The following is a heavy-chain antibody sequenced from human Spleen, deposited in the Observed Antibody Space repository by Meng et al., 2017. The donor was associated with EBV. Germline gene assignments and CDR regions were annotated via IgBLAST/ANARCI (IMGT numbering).Heavy chain of an antibody. V-gene: IGHV3-23*01. CDR2: ISQNGGRT. CDR3: AKHSYDRSGYPYYFDY. D-gene: IGHD3-22*01. J-gene: IGHJ4*02. Sequence: EVQLLESGGGLVQPGGSLGLSWASSGFTFSSYGMSWVRQAPGKGLEWVSAISQNGGRTHYADSVKGRFTISRDNSKNTLYLEVNSLRADDTAVYYCAKHSYDRSGYPYYFDYWGQGTLVTVSS. CDR1: GFTFSSYG.